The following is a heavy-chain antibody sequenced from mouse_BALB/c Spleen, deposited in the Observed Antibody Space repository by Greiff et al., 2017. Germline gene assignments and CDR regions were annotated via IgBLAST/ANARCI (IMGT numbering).Heavy chain of an antibody. J-gene: IGHJ4*01. Sequence: EVKLMESGGGLVQPGGSRKLSCAASGFTFSSFGMHWVRQAPEKGLEWVAYISSGSSTIYYADTVKGRFTISRDNPKNTLFLQMTSLRSEDTAMYYCARKIPSFITTVVAKDYYAMDYWGQGTSVTVSS. CDR2: ISSGSSTI. V-gene: IGHV5-17*02. CDR1: GFTFSSFG. D-gene: IGHD1-1*01. CDR3: ARKIPSFITTVVAKDYYAMDY.